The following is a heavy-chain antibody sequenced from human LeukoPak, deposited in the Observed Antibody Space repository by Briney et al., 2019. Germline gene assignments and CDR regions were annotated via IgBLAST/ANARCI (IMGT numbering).Heavy chain of an antibody. J-gene: IGHJ4*02. V-gene: IGHV3-73*01. D-gene: IGHD5-18*01. Sequence: PGGSLRLSCAASGFTFSSYGIHWVRQASGKGLEWVGRIRSKGNNYATAYAASVKGRFTISRDDSKNTAYLQMNSLKNEDTAVYYCTRNPQDTPMFGNDYWGQGTLVTVSS. CDR2: IRSKGNNYAT. CDR1: GFTFSSYG. CDR3: TRNPQDTPMFGNDY.